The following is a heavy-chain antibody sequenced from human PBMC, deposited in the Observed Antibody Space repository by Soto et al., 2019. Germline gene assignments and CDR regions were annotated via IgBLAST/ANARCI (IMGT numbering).Heavy chain of an antibody. Sequence: LGESLKISCKGSGYSFTSYWISWVRQMPGKGLEWMGRIYPSDSSVKYSPSFQGHVTMSADKSISTAYLQWSSLEASDSGVYFCAKDLTGDEDSWGQGNMVTVSS. V-gene: IGHV5-10-1*01. J-gene: IGHJ4*02. D-gene: IGHD7-27*01. CDR3: AKDLTGDEDS. CDR1: GYSFTSYW. CDR2: IYPSDSSV.